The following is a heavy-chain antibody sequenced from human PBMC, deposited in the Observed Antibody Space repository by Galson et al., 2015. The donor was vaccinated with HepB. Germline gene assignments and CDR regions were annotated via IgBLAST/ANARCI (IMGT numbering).Heavy chain of an antibody. D-gene: IGHD3-10*01. CDR3: ARDLHYYGSGSYFTLGWFDP. CDR2: IIPIFGTA. Sequence: SVKVSCKASGGTFSSYAISWVRQAPGQGLEWMGGIIPIFGTANYAQKFQGRVTITADKSTSTAYMELSSLRSEDTAVYYCARDLHYYGSGSYFTLGWFDPWGQGTLVTVSS. CDR1: GGTFSSYA. V-gene: IGHV1-69*06. J-gene: IGHJ5*02.